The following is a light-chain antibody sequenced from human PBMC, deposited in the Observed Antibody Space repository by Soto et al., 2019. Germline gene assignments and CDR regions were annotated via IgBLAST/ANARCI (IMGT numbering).Light chain of an antibody. CDR3: QSRDSSLSSSWV. CDR2: GVS. CDR1: SSDVGGYKY. J-gene: IGLJ3*02. Sequence: QSALTQPRSVSGSPGQSVTISCTGTSSDVGGYKYVSWYQHHPGKAPKLMIYGVSHRPSGVSTRFSASRSAYTASLTIYGLQAEDEADYYCQSRDSSLSSSWVFGGGTKLTVL. V-gene: IGLV2-11*01.